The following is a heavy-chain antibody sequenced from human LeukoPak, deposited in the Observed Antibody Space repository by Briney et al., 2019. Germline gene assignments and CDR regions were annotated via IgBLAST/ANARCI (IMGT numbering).Heavy chain of an antibody. CDR1: GGSISSYY. V-gene: IGHV4-59*01. J-gene: IGHJ5*02. CDR3: ARERSGGYYDFWSGYWFDP. D-gene: IGHD3-3*01. CDR2: IYYSGST. Sequence: SETLSLTCTVSGGSISSYYWSWIRQPPGKGLEWIGYIYYSGSTNYNPSLKSRVTISVDTSKNQFSLKLSSVTAADTAVYYCARERSGGYYDFWSGYWFDPWGQGTLVTVSS.